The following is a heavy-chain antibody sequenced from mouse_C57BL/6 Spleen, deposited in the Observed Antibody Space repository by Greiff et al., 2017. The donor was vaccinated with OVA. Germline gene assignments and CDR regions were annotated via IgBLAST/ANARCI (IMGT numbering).Heavy chain of an antibody. CDR2: IYPGSGST. D-gene: IGHD1-1*01. J-gene: IGHJ4*01. CDR3: ARGSGSSYDYAMDY. CDR1: GYTFTSYW. V-gene: IGHV1-55*01. Sequence: QVQLQQPGAELVKPGASVKMSCKASGYTFTSYWITWVKQRPGQGLEWIGDIYPGSGSTSYNEKFKSKATLTVDTSSSTAYMQLSSLTSEDSAVYYCARGSGSSYDYAMDYWGQGTTLTVSS.